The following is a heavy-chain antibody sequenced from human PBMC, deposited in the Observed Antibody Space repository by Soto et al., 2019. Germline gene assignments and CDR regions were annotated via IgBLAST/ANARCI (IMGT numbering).Heavy chain of an antibody. V-gene: IGHV4-59*01. CDR1: GGPISSYY. CDR3: ARKFNLLAAPDY. CDR2: IYYSGST. Sequence: SETLSLTCTVSGGPISSYYWSWIRQPPGKGLEWIGYIYYSGSTNYNPSLKSRVTISVDTSKNQFSLKLSSVTAADTAVYYCARKFNLLAAPDYWGQGTLVNVSS. D-gene: IGHD6-6*01. J-gene: IGHJ4*02.